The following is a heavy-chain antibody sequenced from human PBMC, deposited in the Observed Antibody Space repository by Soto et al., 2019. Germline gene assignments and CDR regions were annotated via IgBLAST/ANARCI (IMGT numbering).Heavy chain of an antibody. V-gene: IGHV3-23*01. CDR3: AKGKMVCARYSSSWPYYFDY. D-gene: IGHD6-13*01. J-gene: IGHJ4*02. CDR2: ISGSGGSA. CDR1: VFTFSSYA. Sequence: PTLSCAPSVFTFSSYAMSWVRQAPGKGLEWVSAISGSGGSAYYADSVNGRFTISRDNSKNSLYLQMNSMRAEDTAVYYCAKGKMVCARYSSSWPYYFDYWGQGTLVTVSS.